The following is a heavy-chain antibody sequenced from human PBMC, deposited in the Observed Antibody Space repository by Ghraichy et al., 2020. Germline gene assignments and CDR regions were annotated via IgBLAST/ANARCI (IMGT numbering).Heavy chain of an antibody. Sequence: GESMNISCAASGFPFSTYSMHWVRQAPGQGLEWVAVIWYDGTKKYYGDSVKGRFTVSRDNSKNTMYLQMNSLRAEDTALYYCARAYSKSWFAMDVWGQGTTVTVSS. CDR2: IWYDGTKK. CDR3: ARAYSKSWFAMDV. V-gene: IGHV3-33*01. CDR1: GFPFSTYS. D-gene: IGHD6-13*01. J-gene: IGHJ6*02.